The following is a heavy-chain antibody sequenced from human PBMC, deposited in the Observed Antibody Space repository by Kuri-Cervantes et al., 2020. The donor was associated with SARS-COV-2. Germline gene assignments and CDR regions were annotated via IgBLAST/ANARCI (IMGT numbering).Heavy chain of an antibody. J-gene: IGHJ6*03. Sequence: GGSLRLSCASSGFTFSDYDMHWVRQAPGKGLEWVAVIWYDGRNTYYTGSVKGRFTISRDNSKNMLYPEVNSLRAEDTAVYYCARNHSMDVRGTGTAVTVSS. V-gene: IGHV3-33*08. CDR1: GFTFSDYD. CDR2: IWYDGRNT. CDR3: ARNHSMDV.